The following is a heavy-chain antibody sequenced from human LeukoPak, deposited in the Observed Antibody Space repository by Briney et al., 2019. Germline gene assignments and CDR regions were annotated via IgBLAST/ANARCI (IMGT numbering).Heavy chain of an antibody. J-gene: IGHJ3*02. V-gene: IGHV3-33*01. CDR1: GFAFSTYA. CDR2: IWYDGSNK. CDR3: ARGAYCSDDSCPGAFDI. D-gene: IGHD2-15*01. Sequence: GGSLRLSCAASGFAFSTYAMYWVRQAPGRGLEWVTVIWYDGSNKYYADSVKGRFTISRDNSKNTLYLQMNSLRAEDTAVYYCARGAYCSDDSCPGAFDIWGQGTMVTVSS.